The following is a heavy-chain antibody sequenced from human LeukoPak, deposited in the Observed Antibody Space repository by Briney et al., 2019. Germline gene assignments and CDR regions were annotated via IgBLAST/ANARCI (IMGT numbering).Heavy chain of an antibody. CDR1: GGSISNTNW. CDR2: VNLQGST. J-gene: IGHJ4*02. CDR3: AREGGPYRPLDY. Sequence: SETLSLTCGVSGGSISNTNWWTWVRQPPGKGLEWIGEVNLQGSTNYNPSLKSRVAISVDKSETQIPLKLTSVTAADTAVYYCAREGGPYRPLDYSGQGTLVTVAS. V-gene: IGHV4-4*02.